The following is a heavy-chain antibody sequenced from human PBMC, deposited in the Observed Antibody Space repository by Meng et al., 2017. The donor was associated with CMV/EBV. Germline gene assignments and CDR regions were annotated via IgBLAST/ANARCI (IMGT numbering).Heavy chain of an antibody. CDR1: GGTFSSYA. D-gene: IGHD6-19*01. CDR2: IIPIFGTA. CDR3: GVAGNKYYFDY. V-gene: IGHV1-69*05. J-gene: IGHJ4*02. Sequence: SVKVSCKASGGTFSSYAISWVRQAPGQGLEWMGGIIPIFGTANYAQKFQGRVTITTDESTSTAYMELSSMRSEDTAVYYCGVAGNKYYFDYWGQGTLVTVSS.